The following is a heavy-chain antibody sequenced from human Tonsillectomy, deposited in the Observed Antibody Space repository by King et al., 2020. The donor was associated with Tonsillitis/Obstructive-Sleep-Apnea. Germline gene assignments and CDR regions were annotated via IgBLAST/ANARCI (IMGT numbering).Heavy chain of an antibody. CDR3: ARLAGWHDYMDV. D-gene: IGHD1-14*01. CDR1: GGSISSYY. Sequence: VQLQESGPGLVKPSETLSLTCTVSGGSISSYYWSWIRQPPGKGLEWIGYISYCGSTNYNPSLKSPVTISVDTSKKQFSLKLSSVTAADTAVYYCARLAGWHDYMDVWGKGTPVTVSS. V-gene: IGHV4-59*08. J-gene: IGHJ6*03. CDR2: ISYCGST.